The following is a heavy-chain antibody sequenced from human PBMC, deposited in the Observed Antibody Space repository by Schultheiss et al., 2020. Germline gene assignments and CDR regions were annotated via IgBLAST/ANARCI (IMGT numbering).Heavy chain of an antibody. D-gene: IGHD2-15*01. CDR3: ARELCSGGSCYFDY. V-gene: IGHV3-23*01. CDR1: GFTFSSYA. J-gene: IGHJ4*02. CDR2: ISGGGGST. Sequence: GGSLRLSCAASGFTFSSYAMTWVRQAPGKGLEWVSAISGGGGSTYYADSVKGRFTISRDNSKNTLYLQMNSLRAEDTAVYYCARELCSGGSCYFDYWGQGTLVTVSS.